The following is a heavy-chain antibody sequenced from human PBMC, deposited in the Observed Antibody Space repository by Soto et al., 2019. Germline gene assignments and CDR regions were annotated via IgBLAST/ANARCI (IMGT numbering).Heavy chain of an antibody. D-gene: IGHD6-13*01. V-gene: IGHV4-31*03. Sequence: PSETLSLTCTVSGGSISSGGYYWSWIRQHPGKGLEWIGYIYYSGSTYYNPSLKSRVTTSVDTSKNQFSLKLSSVTAADTAVYYCARAPSSSWANWFDPWGQGTLVTVSS. J-gene: IGHJ5*02. CDR1: GGSISSGGYY. CDR2: IYYSGST. CDR3: ARAPSSSWANWFDP.